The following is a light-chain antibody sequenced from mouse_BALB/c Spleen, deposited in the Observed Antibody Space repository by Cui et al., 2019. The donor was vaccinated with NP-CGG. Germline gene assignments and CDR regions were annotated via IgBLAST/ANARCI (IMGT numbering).Light chain of an antibody. CDR3: ALWYSNHWV. J-gene: IGLJ1*01. CDR2: GTN. V-gene: IGLV1*01. CDR1: TAAVTTSNS. Sequence: QAVVTQESALTTSPGETVTLTCRSTTAAVTTSNSANWVQEKPDHLFTGIIGGTNNRAPGVPARFSGSLIGDKAALTITGAQTEDEAIYFCALWYSNHWVFGGGTKLTVL.